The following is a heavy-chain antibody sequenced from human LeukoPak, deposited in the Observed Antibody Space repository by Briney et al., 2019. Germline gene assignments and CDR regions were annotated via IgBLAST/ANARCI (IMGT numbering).Heavy chain of an antibody. J-gene: IGHJ5*02. Sequence: SETLSLTCTVSGGSISPYSWSWIRQPPGKGLDWIGYVYYTGSTNYNPSLRSRVTISVDRSKNQFSLNLSSVTAADTAVYYCARGTGSGWYERLYNWFDPWGQGTLVTVSS. CDR1: GGSISPYS. V-gene: IGHV4-59*01. D-gene: IGHD6-19*01. CDR2: VYYTGST. CDR3: ARGTGSGWYERLYNWFDP.